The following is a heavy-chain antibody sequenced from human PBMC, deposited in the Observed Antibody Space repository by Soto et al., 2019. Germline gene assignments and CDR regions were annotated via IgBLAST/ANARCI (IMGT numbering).Heavy chain of an antibody. CDR3: AKVEADDGMDV. CDR2: ISYDGSNK. CDR1: GFTFSSYG. J-gene: IGHJ6*02. Sequence: QVQLVESGGGVVQPGRSLRLSCAASGFTFSSYGMHWVRQAPGKGLEWVAVISYDGSNKYYADSVKGRFTISRDNSKNTLYLQMNGLRAEDTAVYYCAKVEADDGMDVWGQGTTVTVSS. V-gene: IGHV3-30*18.